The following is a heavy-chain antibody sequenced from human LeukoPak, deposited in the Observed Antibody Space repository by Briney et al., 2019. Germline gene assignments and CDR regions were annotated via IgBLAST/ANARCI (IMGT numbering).Heavy chain of an antibody. CDR1: GGSISSSNW. J-gene: IGHJ4*02. Sequence: MSSETLSLTCAVSGGSISSSNWWSWVRQPPGKGLEWIGEIYHSGSTNYNPSLKSRVTISVDKSKNQFSLKLSSVTAADTAVYYCARISTSTSAVAGPVDYWGQGTLVTVSS. V-gene: IGHV4-4*02. CDR3: ARISTSTSAVAGPVDY. CDR2: IYHSGST. D-gene: IGHD6-19*01.